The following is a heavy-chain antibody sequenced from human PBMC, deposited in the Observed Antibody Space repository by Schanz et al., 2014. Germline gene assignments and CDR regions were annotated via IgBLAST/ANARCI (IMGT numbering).Heavy chain of an antibody. CDR2: IRYDGRNK. D-gene: IGHD2-21*01. J-gene: IGHJ4*02. V-gene: IGHV3-33*08. Sequence: QVQLVESGGGVVQPGGSLRLSCAASGFTFSASAMHWVRQAPGKGLEWVAVIRYDGRNKNFVESVKGRFTISRDNSNNTVYLQMNTLRAEDTAVYYCAREDCSATSCYFRYWGQGTLVTVSS. CDR1: GFTFSASA. CDR3: AREDCSATSCYFRY.